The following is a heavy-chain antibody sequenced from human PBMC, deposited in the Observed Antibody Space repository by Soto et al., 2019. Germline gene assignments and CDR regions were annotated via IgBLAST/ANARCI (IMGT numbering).Heavy chain of an antibody. CDR3: ARQIYDSDTGPNFQYYFDS. Sequence: PGESLKISCQASGYRLSNYWITWVRQRPGKGLEWMGRIDPSDSQTYYSPSFRGHVTISVTKSITTVFLQWSSLRASDTAMYYCARQIYDSDTGPNFQYYFDSWGQGTPVTVSS. J-gene: IGHJ4*02. D-gene: IGHD3-22*01. CDR2: IDPSDSQT. V-gene: IGHV5-10-1*01. CDR1: GYRLSNYW.